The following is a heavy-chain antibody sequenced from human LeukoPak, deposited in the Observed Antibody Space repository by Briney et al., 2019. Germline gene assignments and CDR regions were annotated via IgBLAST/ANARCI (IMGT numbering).Heavy chain of an antibody. CDR3: ARGWAAIPD. CDR1: GFNFSIHW. V-gene: IGHV3-7*01. D-gene: IGHD2-15*01. CDR2: IPDDGSET. J-gene: IGHJ1*01. Sequence: GGSVRLSCAASGFNFSIHWMTWVRQAPGKGLEWVANIPDDGSETNYVDSVKGRFIISRDNAKNLLSLQMSSLREEDTALYYCARGWAAIPDWGQGTLVTVSS.